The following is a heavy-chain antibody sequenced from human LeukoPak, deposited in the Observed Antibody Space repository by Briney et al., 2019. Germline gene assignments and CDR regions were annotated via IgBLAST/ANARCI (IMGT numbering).Heavy chain of an antibody. CDR3: ARAPLFGVVIIESWFDP. J-gene: IGHJ5*02. CDR2: MNPNSGNT. Sequence: ASVKVSCKASGYTFTSYDINWVRQATGQGLEWMGWMNPNSGNTGYAQKFQGRVTMTRNTSISTAYVELSSLRSEDTAVYYCARAPLFGVVIIESWFDPWGQGTLVTVSS. D-gene: IGHD3-3*01. V-gene: IGHV1-8*01. CDR1: GYTFTSYD.